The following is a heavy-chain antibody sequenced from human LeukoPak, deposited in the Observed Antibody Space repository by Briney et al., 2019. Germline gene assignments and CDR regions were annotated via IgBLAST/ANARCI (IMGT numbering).Heavy chain of an antibody. CDR3: AHLGYCSGGSCLVFDY. Sequence: SGPTLVKPTQTLTLTCTFSGFSLSTSGVGVGWIRQPPGKALEWLALIYCDDDKRYSPSLKSRLTITKDTSKNQVVLTMTNMDPVDTATYYCAHLGYCSGGSCLVFDYWGQGTLVTVSS. J-gene: IGHJ4*02. V-gene: IGHV2-5*02. CDR2: IYCDDDK. CDR1: GFSLSTSGVG. D-gene: IGHD2-15*01.